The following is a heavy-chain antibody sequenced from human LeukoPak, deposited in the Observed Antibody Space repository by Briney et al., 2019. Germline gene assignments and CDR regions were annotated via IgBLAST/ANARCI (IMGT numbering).Heavy chain of an antibody. Sequence: PGGSLRLSCAASGFTFSSYAMSWVRQAPGKGLEWVSAISGSGGSTYYADSVKGRFTISRDNSENTLYLQMDSLRAEDTAVYYCAKDLSGWYDYWGQGTLVTVSS. V-gene: IGHV3-23*01. CDR2: ISGSGGST. CDR1: GFTFSSYA. J-gene: IGHJ4*02. D-gene: IGHD6-19*01. CDR3: AKDLSGWYDY.